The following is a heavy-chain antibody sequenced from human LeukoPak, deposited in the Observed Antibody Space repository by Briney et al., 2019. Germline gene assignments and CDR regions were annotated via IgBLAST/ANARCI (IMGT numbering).Heavy chain of an antibody. Sequence: ASVKVSCKASGYTFTSYGISWVRQAPGQGLEWMGWISAYNGNTNYVQKLQGRVTMTTDTSTSTAYMELRSLRSDDTAVYYCARPQYSGSLDAFDIWGQGTMVTVSS. D-gene: IGHD1-26*01. J-gene: IGHJ3*02. CDR2: ISAYNGNT. V-gene: IGHV1-18*01. CDR3: ARPQYSGSLDAFDI. CDR1: GYTFTSYG.